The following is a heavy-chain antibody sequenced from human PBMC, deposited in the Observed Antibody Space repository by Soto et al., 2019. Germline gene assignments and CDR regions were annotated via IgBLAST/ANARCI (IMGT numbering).Heavy chain of an antibody. CDR3: ARHYGAYCSGGSCYPGWFDP. Sequence: EVQLVQSGAEVKKPGESLKISCKGSGYSFTSYLIGCVRQMPGKGLEWMGIIYPGDSDTRYSPSFQGQVTISADNSISTAYLQWSSLKASDTAMYYCARHYGAYCSGGSCYPGWFDPWGQGTLVTVSS. D-gene: IGHD2-15*01. CDR2: IYPGDSDT. J-gene: IGHJ5*02. V-gene: IGHV5-51*01. CDR1: GYSFTSYL.